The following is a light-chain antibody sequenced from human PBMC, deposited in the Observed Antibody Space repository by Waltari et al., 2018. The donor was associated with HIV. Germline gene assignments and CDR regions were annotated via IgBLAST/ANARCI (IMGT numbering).Light chain of an antibody. CDR3: SSYTRRGTVV. V-gene: IGLV2-14*03. J-gene: IGLJ2*01. Sequence: QSALTQPASVSGSPGQSIVLPCTGSSSDLGYYDHVSWYQQYPGQAPKALIYEVTSRLSGTSSRFSGSKSATTAFLAISKLQTDDEADYFCSSYTRRGTVVFGGGTRLTVL. CDR2: EVT. CDR1: SSDLGYYDH.